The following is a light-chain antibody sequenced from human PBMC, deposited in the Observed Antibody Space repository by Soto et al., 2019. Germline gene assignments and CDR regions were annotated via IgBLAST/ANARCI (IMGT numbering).Light chain of an antibody. CDR1: SSNIGNNY. CDR2: ENN. CDR3: GTWDSSLSAEV. Sequence: QSVLTQPPSVSAAPGQKVTISCSGSSSNIGNNYVSWYQQLPGTAPKLLIYENNKRPSGIPDRFSGSKSGTSATLGITGLQTGDEADYYCGTWDSSLSAEVFGGGTTVTVL. J-gene: IGLJ3*02. V-gene: IGLV1-51*02.